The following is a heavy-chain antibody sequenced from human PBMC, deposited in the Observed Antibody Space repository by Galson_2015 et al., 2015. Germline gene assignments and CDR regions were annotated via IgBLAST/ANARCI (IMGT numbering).Heavy chain of an antibody. Sequence: SVKVSCKASGYTFTSYYMHWVRQAPGQGLEWMGIINPSGGSTSYAQKFQGRVTMTRDTSTSTVYMELSSLRSEDTAVYYCARDPVVGGPVAGILTEIDYWGQGTLVTVSS. V-gene: IGHV1-46*01. CDR1: GYTFTSYY. D-gene: IGHD6-19*01. CDR3: ARDPVVGGPVAGILTEIDY. CDR2: INPSGGST. J-gene: IGHJ4*02.